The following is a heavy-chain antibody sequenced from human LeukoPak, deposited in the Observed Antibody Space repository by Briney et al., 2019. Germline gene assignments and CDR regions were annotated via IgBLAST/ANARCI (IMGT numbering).Heavy chain of an antibody. CDR1: GFTFSSYA. V-gene: IGHV3-23*01. J-gene: IGHJ4*02. D-gene: IGHD4-17*01. CDR3: AKGQIYGDYGLGY. Sequence: GGSLGLSCAASGFTFSSYAMSWVRQAPGKGLEWVSAISGSGGSTYYADSVKGRFTISRDNSKNTLYLQMNSLRAEDTAVYYCAKGQIYGDYGLGYWGQGTLVTVSS. CDR2: ISGSGGST.